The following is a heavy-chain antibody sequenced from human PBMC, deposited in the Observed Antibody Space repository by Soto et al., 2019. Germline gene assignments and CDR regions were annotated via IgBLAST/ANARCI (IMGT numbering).Heavy chain of an antibody. CDR2: IYYSGST. J-gene: IGHJ5*02. CDR1: GGSISSYY. CDR3: ASVVVAATPWFWFDP. V-gene: IGHV4-59*01. Sequence: ETLSLTCTVSGGSISSYYWSWIRQPPGKGLEWIGYIYYSGSTNYNPSLKSRVTISVDTSKNQFSLKLSSVTAADTAVYYCASVVVAATPWFWFDPWGQGTLVTVSS. D-gene: IGHD2-15*01.